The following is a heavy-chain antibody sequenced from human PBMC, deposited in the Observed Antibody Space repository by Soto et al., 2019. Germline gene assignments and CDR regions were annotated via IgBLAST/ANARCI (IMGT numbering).Heavy chain of an antibody. Sequence: ASVKVSCKASGYTFTSYAMHWVRQAPGQRLEWMGWINAGNGNTKYSQKFQGRVTITRDTSASTAYMELSSLRSEDTAVYYCARDGTAAAGTHGYWGQGTLVTVSS. V-gene: IGHV1-3*01. CDR1: GYTFTSYA. D-gene: IGHD6-13*01. CDR3: ARDGTAAAGTHGY. J-gene: IGHJ4*02. CDR2: INAGNGNT.